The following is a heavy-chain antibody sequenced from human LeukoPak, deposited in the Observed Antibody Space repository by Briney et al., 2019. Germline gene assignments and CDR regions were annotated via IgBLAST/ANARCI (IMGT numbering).Heavy chain of an antibody. Sequence: ASVKVSCKASGYTFTSYYMHWVRQAPGQGLEWMGIINPSGGSTSYAQKFQGRVTMTRDTSTSTVYMELSSLRSEDTAVYYCARQRLMQLWLRAPYGMDVWGQGTTVTVSS. J-gene: IGHJ6*02. D-gene: IGHD5-18*01. V-gene: IGHV1-46*01. CDR3: ARQRLMQLWLRAPYGMDV. CDR2: INPSGGST. CDR1: GYTFTSYY.